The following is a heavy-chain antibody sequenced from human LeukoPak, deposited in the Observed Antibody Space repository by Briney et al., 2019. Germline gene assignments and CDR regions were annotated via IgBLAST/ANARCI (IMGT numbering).Heavy chain of an antibody. CDR2: ISYDESNK. CDR1: GFSFSDYA. D-gene: IGHD2-15*01. Sequence: GGSLRLSCAASGFSFSDYAMHWVRQAPGKGLEWVAVISYDESNKYYADSVKGRFTISRDNSKNTLYLQMNNLRAEDTAVYYCARDQRRYCSGGSCSLGDYWGQGTLVTVSS. V-gene: IGHV3-30-3*01. CDR3: ARDQRRYCSGGSCSLGDY. J-gene: IGHJ4*02.